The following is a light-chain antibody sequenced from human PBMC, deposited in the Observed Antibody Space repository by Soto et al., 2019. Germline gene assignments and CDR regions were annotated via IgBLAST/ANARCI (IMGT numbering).Light chain of an antibody. CDR3: QQDDSSPT. Sequence: DIVLTQSPGTLSLSPGERATLSCRASQSVSSIFLAWYKQKPGQAPRLLIYVASRRATGIPDRFRGSGSGTYFTLTISRLEPEDFAVYSCQQDDSSPTFGNGTKVDMK. CDR1: QSVSSIF. V-gene: IGKV3-20*01. CDR2: VAS. J-gene: IGKJ1*01.